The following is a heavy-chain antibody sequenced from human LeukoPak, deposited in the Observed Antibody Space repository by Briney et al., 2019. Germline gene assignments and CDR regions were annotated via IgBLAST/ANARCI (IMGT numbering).Heavy chain of an antibody. CDR3: ARDKCNSTSCPKYLDY. Sequence: SQTLSLTCTVSGGSISSGGYYWSWIRQHPGKGLEWIGYIYYSGSTNYNPSLRSRVTMSVDTSKNQFSLKLTSVTAADTAVYYCARDKCNSTSCPKYLDYWGQGTLVTVSS. J-gene: IGHJ4*02. CDR2: IYYSGST. CDR1: GGSISSGGYY. D-gene: IGHD2-2*01. V-gene: IGHV4-31*03.